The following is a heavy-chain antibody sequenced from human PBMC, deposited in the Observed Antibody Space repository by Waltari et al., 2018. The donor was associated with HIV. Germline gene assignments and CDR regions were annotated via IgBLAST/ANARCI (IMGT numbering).Heavy chain of an antibody. CDR3: SRDTFGEYDF. D-gene: IGHD3-3*01. CDR1: GFSVSNYW. Sequence: EVQLVQSGGGLIKPGGCLRVSCAASGFSVSNYWMHWVRQSPGKGLVWVSRINIDGRTIDYADSVKGRFTISRDSAKNTLSLQMNSLREEDTAVYYCSRDTFGEYDFWGQGALVTVSS. J-gene: IGHJ4*02. V-gene: IGHV3-74*01. CDR2: INIDGRTI.